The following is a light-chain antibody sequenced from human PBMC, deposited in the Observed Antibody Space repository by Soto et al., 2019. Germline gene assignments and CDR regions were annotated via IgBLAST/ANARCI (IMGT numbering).Light chain of an antibody. J-gene: IGKJ1*01. CDR2: DAS. Sequence: DIQMTQSPSTLSASVGDRVTITCRASQGISSWLAWYQQKPGKAPKLLIYDASSLESGVPSRFSGSGSGTEFTLTISSLQPDDFATYYCQQYNSYWKTFGQGTKVDIK. CDR1: QGISSW. CDR3: QQYNSYWKT. V-gene: IGKV1-5*01.